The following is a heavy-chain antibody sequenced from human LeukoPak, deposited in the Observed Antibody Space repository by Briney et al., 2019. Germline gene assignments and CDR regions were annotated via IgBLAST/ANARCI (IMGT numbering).Heavy chain of an antibody. J-gene: IGHJ6*03. D-gene: IGHD2-15*01. V-gene: IGHV3-21*01. Sequence: GGSLRLSCAASRFTFSSYSMNWVRQAPGKGLEWVSSISSSSSYIYYADSVKGRFTISRDNAKNSLYLQMNSLRAEDTAVYYCARSGSYSLFRYYYMDVWGKGTTVTVSS. CDR2: ISSSSSYI. CDR3: ARSGSYSLFRYYYMDV. CDR1: RFTFSSYS.